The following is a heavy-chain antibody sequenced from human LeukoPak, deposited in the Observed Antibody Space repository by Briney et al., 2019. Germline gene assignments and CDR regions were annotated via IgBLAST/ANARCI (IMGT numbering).Heavy chain of an antibody. Sequence: SAKVSCKASGGTFSSYAISWVRQAPGQGLEWMGRIIPIFGTANYAQKFQGRVTITTDESTSTAYMELSSLRSEDTAVYYCARARGDYDDYFQHWGQGTLVTVSS. J-gene: IGHJ1*01. CDR3: ARARGDYDDYFQH. CDR1: GGTFSSYA. V-gene: IGHV1-69*05. CDR2: IIPIFGTA. D-gene: IGHD4-17*01.